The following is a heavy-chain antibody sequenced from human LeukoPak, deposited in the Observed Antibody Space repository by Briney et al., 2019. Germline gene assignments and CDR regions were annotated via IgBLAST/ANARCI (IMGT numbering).Heavy chain of an antibody. CDR1: GFTFSSYA. Sequence: PGRSLRLSCAASGFTFSSYAMHWVRQAPGKGLEWVAVISYEGSNKYYADSVKGRFTISRDNSKNTLYLQMNSLRAEDTAVYYCARDQLVAATHYFDYWGQGTLVTVSS. CDR3: ARDQLVAATHYFDY. J-gene: IGHJ4*02. CDR2: ISYEGSNK. V-gene: IGHV3-30*04. D-gene: IGHD2-15*01.